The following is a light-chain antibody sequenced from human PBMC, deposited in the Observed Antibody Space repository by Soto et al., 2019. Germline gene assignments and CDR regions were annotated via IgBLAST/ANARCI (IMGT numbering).Light chain of an antibody. Sequence: QSVLTQPASVSGSPGQSITISCTGSSSDVGMYSYVSWYRQGPGKAPKLIIYEVSHRPSGVSDRFSGSKSGSTASLTISGLQAEDEADYYCSSYTASNAYVFGSGTKVTVL. V-gene: IGLV2-14*03. CDR3: SSYTASNAYV. J-gene: IGLJ1*01. CDR1: SSDVGMYSY. CDR2: EVS.